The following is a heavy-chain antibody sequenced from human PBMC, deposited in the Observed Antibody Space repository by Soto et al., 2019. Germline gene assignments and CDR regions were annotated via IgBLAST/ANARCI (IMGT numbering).Heavy chain of an antibody. J-gene: IGHJ3*02. CDR2: MNPNSGNT. V-gene: IGHV1-8*01. D-gene: IGHD2-2*01. CDR3: ATKRLGYCISTSCSGYLDDAFDI. CDR1: GYTFTSYD. Sequence: GASVKVSCKASGYTFTSYDINWVRQATGQGLEWMGWMNPNSGNTGYAQKFQGRVTMTRNTSISTAYMELSSLRSEDTAVYYCATKRLGYCISTSCSGYLDDAFDIWGQGTMVTVSS.